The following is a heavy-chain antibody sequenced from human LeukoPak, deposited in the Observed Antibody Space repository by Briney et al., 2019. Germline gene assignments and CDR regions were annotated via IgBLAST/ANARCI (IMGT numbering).Heavy chain of an antibody. V-gene: IGHV3-48*02. D-gene: IGHD5-12*01. J-gene: IGHJ4*02. CDR3: ARAMRSGYDY. CDR1: GFTFSTYG. CDR2: ISSSSDAI. Sequence: PGGSLRLSCAVSGFTFSTYGMNWVRQAPGKGPEWVSYISSSSDAIYYPDSVRGRFTISRDNAKNSLYLQMNSLRDEDTAVYYCARAMRSGYDYWGQGTLVTVSS.